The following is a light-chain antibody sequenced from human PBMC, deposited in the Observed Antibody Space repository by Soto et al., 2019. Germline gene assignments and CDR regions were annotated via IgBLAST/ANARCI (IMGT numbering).Light chain of an antibody. J-gene: IGKJ4*01. CDR1: QSIRSW. V-gene: IGKV1-5*01. CDR3: QQYDDDPLT. CDR2: DAS. Sequence: DIQMTQSPSTLSASVGDRVTITCRASQSIRSWLAWYQQKPGKAPKFLIYDASSLESGVPSRFSGSGSGTEFTLTISSLHPDDFATYYCQQYDDDPLTFGGGTKVEIK.